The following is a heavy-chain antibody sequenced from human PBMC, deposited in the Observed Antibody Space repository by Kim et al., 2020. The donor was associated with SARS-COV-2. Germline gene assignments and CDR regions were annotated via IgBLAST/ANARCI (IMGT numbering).Heavy chain of an antibody. CDR3: ARDNRARLQASHYYYYGMDV. CDR1: GGSISSGGYY. CDR2: IYYSGST. Sequence: SETLSLTCTVSGGSISSGGYYWSWIRQHPGKGLEWIGYIYYSGSTYYNPSLKSRVTISVDTSKNQFSLKLSSVTAADTAVYYCARDNRARLQASHYYYYGMDVWGQGTTVTVSS. V-gene: IGHV4-31*03. J-gene: IGHJ6*02.